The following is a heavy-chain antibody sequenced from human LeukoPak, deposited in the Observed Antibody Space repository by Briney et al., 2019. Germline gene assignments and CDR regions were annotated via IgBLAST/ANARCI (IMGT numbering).Heavy chain of an antibody. V-gene: IGHV1-2*02. CDR3: ATESTDRIVVVYAFDI. J-gene: IGHJ3*02. D-gene: IGHD3-22*01. CDR2: INPNSGDT. Sequence: GASVKVSCKASGYTITGYYIHWVRQAPGQGLEWMGWINPNSGDTNYAQKFQGRVTMTRDTSISTAYMELSRLRSEDTAVYYCATESTDRIVVVYAFDIWGQGTMVTVSS. CDR1: GYTITGYY.